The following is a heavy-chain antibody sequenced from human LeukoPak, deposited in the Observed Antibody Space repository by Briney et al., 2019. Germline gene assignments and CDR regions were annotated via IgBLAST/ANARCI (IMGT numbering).Heavy chain of an antibody. CDR3: ARVGVTSWFDP. CDR2: INPNSGGT. Sequence: ASVKVSCKASGYTFTGYYMHWVRQAPGQGLEWMGWINPNSGGTNYAQKFQGWVTMTRDTSISTVYMGLSSLRSEDTAVYYCARVGVTSWFDPWGQGTLVTVSS. CDR1: GYTFTGYY. J-gene: IGHJ5*02. V-gene: IGHV1-2*04. D-gene: IGHD1-26*01.